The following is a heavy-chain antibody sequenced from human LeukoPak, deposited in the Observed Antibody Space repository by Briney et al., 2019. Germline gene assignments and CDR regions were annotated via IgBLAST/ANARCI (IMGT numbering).Heavy chain of an antibody. J-gene: IGHJ6*02. Sequence: ASVKVSCKASGYTFTSYGISWVRQAPGQGLEWMGWISAYNGNTNYAQKLQGRVTMTTDTSTSTAYMELRSLRSDDTAVYYCATSIAVAVRHGMDVWGQGTTVTVSS. D-gene: IGHD6-19*01. CDR1: GYTFTSYG. CDR3: ATSIAVAVRHGMDV. V-gene: IGHV1-18*01. CDR2: ISAYNGNT.